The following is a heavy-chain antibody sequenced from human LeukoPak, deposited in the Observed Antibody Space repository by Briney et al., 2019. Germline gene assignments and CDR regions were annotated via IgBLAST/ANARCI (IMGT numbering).Heavy chain of an antibody. Sequence: ASVKVSCKASGYTFTSYGISWVRQAPGQGLEWMGWISAYNGNTNYAQKLQGRVTMTTDTSTSTAYMELRSLRPDDTAVYYCAREQYYYDSSGYSRFDYWGQGTLVTVSS. V-gene: IGHV1-18*01. CDR1: GYTFTSYG. CDR3: AREQYYYDSSGYSRFDY. CDR2: ISAYNGNT. J-gene: IGHJ4*02. D-gene: IGHD3-22*01.